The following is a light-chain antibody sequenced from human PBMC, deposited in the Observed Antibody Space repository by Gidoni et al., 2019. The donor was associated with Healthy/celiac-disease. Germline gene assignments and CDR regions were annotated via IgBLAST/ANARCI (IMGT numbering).Light chain of an antibody. V-gene: IGKV1-5*01. Sequence: DIQMTQSPSTLSASVGDRVTITCRASQSISSWLAWYQQKPGKAPKLLIYDASSLDSGVPSRFSGSGSGTEFTLTISSLQPDDFATYSCQQYNSYSFGQGTKVEIK. J-gene: IGKJ1*01. CDR2: DAS. CDR1: QSISSW. CDR3: QQYNSYS.